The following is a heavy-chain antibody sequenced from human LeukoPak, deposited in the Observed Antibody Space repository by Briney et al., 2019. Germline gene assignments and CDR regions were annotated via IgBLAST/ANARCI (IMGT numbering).Heavy chain of an antibody. J-gene: IGHJ5*02. CDR3: ARFSSGWYHSAWFDP. CDR2: INHSGST. CDR1: GGSFSGYY. V-gene: IGHV4-34*01. Sequence: SETLSLTCAVYGGSFSGYYWSWIRQPPGKGLEWIGEINHSGSTNYNPSLKSRVTISVDTSKNQFSLKLSSVTAADTAVYYCARFSSGWYHSAWFDPWGQGTLVTVSS. D-gene: IGHD6-19*01.